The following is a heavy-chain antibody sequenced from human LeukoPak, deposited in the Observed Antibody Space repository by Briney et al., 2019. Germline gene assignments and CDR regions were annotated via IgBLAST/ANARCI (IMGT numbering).Heavy chain of an antibody. CDR3: ARSGARDYYYDSSGYYDNNWFDP. CDR1: GGSISSGGYS. D-gene: IGHD3-22*01. CDR2: IYYSGST. V-gene: IGHV4-61*08. Sequence: SETLSLTCAVSGGSISSGGYSWSWIRQPPGKGLEWIGYIYYSGSTNYNPSLKSRVTISVDTSKNQFSLKLSSVTAADTAVYYCARSGARDYYYDSSGYYDNNWFDPWGQGTLVTVSS. J-gene: IGHJ5*02.